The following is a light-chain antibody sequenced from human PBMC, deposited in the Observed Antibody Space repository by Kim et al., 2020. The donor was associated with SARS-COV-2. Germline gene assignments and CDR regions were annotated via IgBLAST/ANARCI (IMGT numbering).Light chain of an antibody. CDR2: KAS. CDR3: QQYYSDWT. V-gene: IGKV1-5*03. Sequence: SASVGYRVTITCRASQSISSWLAWYQQKPGKAPKLLIYKASSLESGVPSRFSGSGSGTEFTLTISSVQAEDFATYFCQQYYSDWTFGQGTKVDIK. CDR1: QSISSW. J-gene: IGKJ1*01.